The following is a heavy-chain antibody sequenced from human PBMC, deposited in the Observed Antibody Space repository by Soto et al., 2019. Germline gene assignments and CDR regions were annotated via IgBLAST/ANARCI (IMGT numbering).Heavy chain of an antibody. V-gene: IGHV1-3*01. CDR1: GYTFTSYA. D-gene: IGHD5-12*01. J-gene: IGHJ6*02. Sequence: ASVKVSCKASGYTFTSYAMHWVRQAPGQRLEWMGWINAGNGNTKYSQKFQGRVTITRDTSASTAYMELSSLRSEDTAVYYCAREGDGYNGVYYYYYGMDVWGQGTTVTVSS. CDR2: INAGNGNT. CDR3: AREGDGYNGVYYYYYGMDV.